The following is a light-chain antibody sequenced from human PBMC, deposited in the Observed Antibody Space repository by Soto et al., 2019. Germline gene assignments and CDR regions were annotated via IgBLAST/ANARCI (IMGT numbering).Light chain of an antibody. CDR2: DTS. CDR3: QRDNNWPFT. V-gene: IGKV3-15*01. J-gene: IGKJ4*01. Sequence: EVVLTQSPATLSVSPGEGVTLSCRASQGIGDTLAWYQHKPGQTPRPLIYDTSARATGVPARFSCSRSGPEFTLPINNLQSADFAMYSYQRDNNWPFTYGRGTKVESK. CDR1: QGIGDT.